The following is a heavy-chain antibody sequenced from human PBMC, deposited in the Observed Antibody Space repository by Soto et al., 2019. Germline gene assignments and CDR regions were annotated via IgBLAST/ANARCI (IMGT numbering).Heavy chain of an antibody. Sequence: SETLSLTCAVSGGSISSSNWWSWGRQHPGKGLEWIGYIYYSGSTNYHPSLKSRVTISVDTSKNQFSLNLTSVTAADTAVYYCARLGGYYQAFDQWGQGSLVTVSS. CDR3: ARLGGYYQAFDQ. J-gene: IGHJ4*02. V-gene: IGHV4-4*02. D-gene: IGHD3-22*01. CDR2: IYYSGST. CDR1: GGSISSSNW.